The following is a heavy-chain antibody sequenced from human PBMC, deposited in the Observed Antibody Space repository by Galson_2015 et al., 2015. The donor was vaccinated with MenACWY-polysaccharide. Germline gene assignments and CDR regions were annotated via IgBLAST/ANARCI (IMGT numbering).Heavy chain of an antibody. CDR1: GFTFSSYE. V-gene: IGHV3-48*03. Sequence: SLRLSCAASGFTFSSYEMNWVRQARGKGLEWVSYISGGNTIYYADSVKGRFTISRDDAKNSLYLQMNSLRAEDTAIYYCARTAASHPFDYWGQGTLVTVSS. D-gene: IGHD6-6*01. J-gene: IGHJ4*02. CDR3: ARTAASHPFDY. CDR2: ISGGNTI.